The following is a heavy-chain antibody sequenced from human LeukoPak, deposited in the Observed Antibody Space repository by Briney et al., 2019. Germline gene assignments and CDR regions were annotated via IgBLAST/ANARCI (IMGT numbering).Heavy chain of an antibody. Sequence: GGSLRLSCTASGFNFSYYAMHWVRQAPGKGLEWVAVIWYDGSNKYYADSVKGRFTISRDNSKNTLYLQMNSLRAEDTAVYYCARDSGGYSYGGLDYWGQGTLVTVSS. J-gene: IGHJ4*02. CDR1: GFNFSYYA. CDR3: ARDSGGYSYGGLDY. D-gene: IGHD5-18*01. V-gene: IGHV3-33*01. CDR2: IWYDGSNK.